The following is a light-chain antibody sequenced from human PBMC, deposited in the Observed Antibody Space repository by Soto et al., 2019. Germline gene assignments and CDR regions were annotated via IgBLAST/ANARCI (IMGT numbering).Light chain of an antibody. J-gene: IGKJ1*01. Sequence: EIVMTQSPGTLSMSPGERATLSCRASQSVRSNLAWYQQKPGQAPRLLIYGASTRASGIPARFSGSGSGTEFTLTISSLQSEDFAVYYCQQYNIWPPLTFGQGTKVDIK. CDR3: QQYNIWPPLT. V-gene: IGKV3-15*01. CDR2: GAS. CDR1: QSVRSN.